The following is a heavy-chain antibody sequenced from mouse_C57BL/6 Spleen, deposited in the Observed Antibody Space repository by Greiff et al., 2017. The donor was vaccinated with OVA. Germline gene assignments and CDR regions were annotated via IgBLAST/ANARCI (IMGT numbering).Heavy chain of an antibody. D-gene: IGHD1-1*01. CDR1: GYTFTDYY. Sequence: EVQLQQSGPELVKPGASVKISCKASGYTFTDYYMNWVKQSNGKSLEWIGDINPNNGGTSYNQKFKGKATLTVDKSSSTAYIELRRLTSEDSAVYYCARDIYYYGSSPYFDYWGQGTNLTVSS. CDR3: ARDIYYYGSSPYFDY. CDR2: INPNNGGT. J-gene: IGHJ2*01. V-gene: IGHV1-26*01.